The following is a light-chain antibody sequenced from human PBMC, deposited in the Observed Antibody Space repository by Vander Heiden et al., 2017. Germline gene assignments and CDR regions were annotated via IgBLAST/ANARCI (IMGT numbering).Light chain of an antibody. Sequence: WMSQSLSFLAASAGDSVTISCRLSQGIGSFLAWYQQKPGKAPQLLISGASSLQSGAPSRFTGSGSGTDFTLTITPLQSEDSAIYHCQQYYTFPPTFGPGTKVDVK. CDR2: GAS. CDR1: QGIGSF. J-gene: IGKJ3*01. CDR3: QQYYTFPPT. V-gene: IGKV1D-8*01.